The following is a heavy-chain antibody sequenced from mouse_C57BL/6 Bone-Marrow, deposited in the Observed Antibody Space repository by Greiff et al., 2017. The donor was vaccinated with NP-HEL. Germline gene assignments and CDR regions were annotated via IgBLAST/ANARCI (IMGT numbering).Heavy chain of an antibody. CDR1: GFTFSSYA. CDR3: TRVGGSGAMDY. D-gene: IGHD1-1*02. V-gene: IGHV5-9-1*02. Sequence: EVKLMESGEGLVKPGGSLKLSCAASGFTFSSYAMSWVRQTPEKRLEWVAYISSGGDYISYADTVKGRFTISRYNARKTLYLQMSSLKSEDTAMYYCTRVGGSGAMDYWGQGTSVTVSS. J-gene: IGHJ4*01. CDR2: ISSGGDYI.